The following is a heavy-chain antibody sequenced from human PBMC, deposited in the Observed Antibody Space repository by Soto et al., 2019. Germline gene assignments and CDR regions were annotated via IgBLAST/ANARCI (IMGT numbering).Heavy chain of an antibody. D-gene: IGHD3-22*01. Sequence: QVQLVESGGGVVQPGRSLRLSCAASGFTFSSYGMHWVRQAPGKGLEWVAVIWYDGSNKYYADSVKGRFTISRDNSKNTLYLQMNSLRAEDTAVYYCARDPAASSGYSTLDYWGQGTLVTVSS. CDR2: IWYDGSNK. J-gene: IGHJ4*02. V-gene: IGHV3-33*01. CDR3: ARDPAASSGYSTLDY. CDR1: GFTFSSYG.